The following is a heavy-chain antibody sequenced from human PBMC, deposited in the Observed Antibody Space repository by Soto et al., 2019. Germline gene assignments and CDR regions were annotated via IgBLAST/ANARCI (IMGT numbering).Heavy chain of an antibody. Sequence: VASVKVSCKASGYTFTSYGISWVRQAPGQGLEWMGWISAYNGNTNYAQKLQGRVTMTTDTSTSTAYMELRSLRSDDTAVYYCARLGPIVEXYNWFEPWGQGTLVSVSS. D-gene: IGHD2-15*01. CDR3: ARLGPIVEXYNWFEP. CDR1: GYTFTSYG. J-gene: IGHJ5*02. CDR2: ISAYNGNT. V-gene: IGHV1-18*01.